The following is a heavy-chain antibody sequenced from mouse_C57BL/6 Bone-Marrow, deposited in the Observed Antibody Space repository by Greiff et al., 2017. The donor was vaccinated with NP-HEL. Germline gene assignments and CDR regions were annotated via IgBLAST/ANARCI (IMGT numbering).Heavy chain of an antibody. V-gene: IGHV1-50*01. CDR1: GYTFTSYW. Sequence: QVQLQQPGAEPVKPGASVKLSCKASGYTFTSYWMQWVKQRPGQGLEWIGEIDPSDSYTNYNQKFKGKATLTVDTSSSTAYMQLSSLISEDSAVYYCARRDYDSWFAYWGQGTLVTVSA. CDR2: IDPSDSYT. CDR3: ARRDYDSWFAY. D-gene: IGHD2-4*01. J-gene: IGHJ3*01.